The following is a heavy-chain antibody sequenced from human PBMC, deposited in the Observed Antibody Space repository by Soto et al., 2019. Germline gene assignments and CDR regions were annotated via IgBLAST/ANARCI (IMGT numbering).Heavy chain of an antibody. D-gene: IGHD3-3*01. J-gene: IGHJ4*02. CDR2: IKQDGSEK. V-gene: IGHV3-7*01. CDR3: ARDMGVFWSGYPEGGFDY. Sequence: EAQLVESGGGLVQPAGSLRLSCAASGFTFTNYWMSWVRQAPGKGLEWVANIKQDGSEKYYADSAKGRFIISRDNAKTSLYLQMNSLRAEDTAVYYCARDMGVFWSGYPEGGFDYWGQGTPVTVSS. CDR1: GFTFTNYW.